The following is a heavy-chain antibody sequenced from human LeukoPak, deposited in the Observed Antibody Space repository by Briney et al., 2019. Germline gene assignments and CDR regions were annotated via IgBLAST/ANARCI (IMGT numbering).Heavy chain of an antibody. Sequence: PSETLSLTCTVSGGSISSSSYYWGWIRQPPGKGLEWIGSIFYSGSTYYNPSLKSRVTISVDTSKKEFSLKLTSVIAADTAVYYCARVAKHFRGGLSFYFMDVWGIGTTVTISS. V-gene: IGHV4-39*07. D-gene: IGHD3-10*01. CDR1: GGSISSSSYY. J-gene: IGHJ6*03. CDR3: ARVAKHFRGGLSFYFMDV. CDR2: IFYSGST.